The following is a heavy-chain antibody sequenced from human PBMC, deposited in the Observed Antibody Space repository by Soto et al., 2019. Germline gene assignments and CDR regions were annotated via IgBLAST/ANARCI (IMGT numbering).Heavy chain of an antibody. J-gene: IGHJ4*02. Sequence: QITLKESGPPLVKPTQTLTLTCTFSGFSLSTSGVGVGWIRQPPGKALEWLAVIYWDDDKRYSPSLKSRLTITKDTSKNQVVLTMTNMDPVDTATYYCAHTSVFASGHYYFDYWGQGTLVTVSS. CDR1: GFSLSTSGVG. V-gene: IGHV2-5*02. CDR3: AHTSVFASGHYYFDY. D-gene: IGHD2-21*01. CDR2: IYWDDDK.